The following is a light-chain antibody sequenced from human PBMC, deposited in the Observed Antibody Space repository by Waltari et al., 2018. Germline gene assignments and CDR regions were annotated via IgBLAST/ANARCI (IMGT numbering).Light chain of an antibody. CDR3: QQYYGAPLT. CDR2: WAS. CDR1: QSLLSSSNNKNY. Sequence: DIVMTQSPDSLAVSLGESATINSTSSQSLLSSSNNKNYLAWYQQRPGQPPKLLMFWASARESGVPDRFSGSGSGADFTLTIGGLQAEDVAVYYCQQYYGAPLTFGGGTKVEIK. J-gene: IGKJ4*01. V-gene: IGKV4-1*01.